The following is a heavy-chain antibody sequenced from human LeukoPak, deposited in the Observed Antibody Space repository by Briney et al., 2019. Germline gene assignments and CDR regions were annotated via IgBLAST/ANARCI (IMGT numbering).Heavy chain of an antibody. CDR2: INPNSGGT. V-gene: IGHV1-2*02. J-gene: IGHJ5*02. CDR1: RFTFTAYD. Sequence: ASVKVSCKASRFTFTAYDIHWVRQAPGQGLEWMGKINPNSGGTEYTHNFHGRVSTTRDTSISTVYMELARLTSDDTAVYYCAREGGRNLGEYWFDPWGQGTLVTVSS. D-gene: IGHD3-16*01. CDR3: AREGGRNLGEYWFDP.